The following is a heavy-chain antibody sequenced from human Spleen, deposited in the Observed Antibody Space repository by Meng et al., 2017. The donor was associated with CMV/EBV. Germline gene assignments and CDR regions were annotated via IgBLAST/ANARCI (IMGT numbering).Heavy chain of an antibody. J-gene: IGHJ6*02. CDR1: GFTFDDYG. CDR2: INWNGGGT. Sequence: GGSLRLSCAASGFTFDDYGMSWVRLAPGKGLEWVSGINWNGGGTGYADAVKGRFTISRDNAKNSLYLQMNSLRAEDTALYYCARVDWDYYGMDVWGQGTTVTVSS. D-gene: IGHD3-9*01. V-gene: IGHV3-20*04. CDR3: ARVDWDYYGMDV.